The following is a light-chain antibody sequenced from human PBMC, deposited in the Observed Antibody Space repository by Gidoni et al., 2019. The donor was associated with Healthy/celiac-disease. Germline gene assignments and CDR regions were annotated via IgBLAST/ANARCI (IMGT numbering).Light chain of an antibody. J-gene: IGKJ3*01. Sequence: DLVMPQSPLSLPVTPGEPASISCRSSQSLLHSNGYNYLDWYLQKPGQSPQLLIYLGSNRAAGVPDRFSGSGSSTDFTLKISRVEAEDVGVYYCMQALQTPFTFXPXTKVDIK. CDR2: LGS. V-gene: IGKV2-28*01. CDR1: QSLLHSNGYNY. CDR3: MQALQTPFT.